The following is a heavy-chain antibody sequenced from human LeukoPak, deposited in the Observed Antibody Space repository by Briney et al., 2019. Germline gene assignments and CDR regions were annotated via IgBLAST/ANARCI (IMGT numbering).Heavy chain of an antibody. CDR1: GFTFSNAW. J-gene: IGHJ4*02. D-gene: IGHD3-10*01. V-gene: IGHV3-15*01. CDR2: IKSKTDGGTT. Sequence: GGSLRLSCAASGFTFSNAWMSWVRHAPGKGLEWVGRIKSKTDGGTTDYTAPVNGRFSISRDDSLNTLYPQMNTLKAEDTAVYYCATYNYGSFFYGTIRYWGQGTLVTVSS. CDR3: ATYNYGSFFYGTIRY.